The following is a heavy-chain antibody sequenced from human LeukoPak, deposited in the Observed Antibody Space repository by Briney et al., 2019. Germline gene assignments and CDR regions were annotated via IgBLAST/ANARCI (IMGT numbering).Heavy chain of an antibody. Sequence: GGSLRLSCAASGFTFSSYAMSWVRQAPGKGLEWVSVISGGGGSTYYADSVKGRFTISRDNSKNTLYLQVNSLRAEDTAVYYCAKARTTVVPRDDDYWGQGTLVTVSS. V-gene: IGHV3-23*01. J-gene: IGHJ4*02. D-gene: IGHD4-23*01. CDR1: GFTFSSYA. CDR3: AKARTTVVPRDDDY. CDR2: ISGGGGST.